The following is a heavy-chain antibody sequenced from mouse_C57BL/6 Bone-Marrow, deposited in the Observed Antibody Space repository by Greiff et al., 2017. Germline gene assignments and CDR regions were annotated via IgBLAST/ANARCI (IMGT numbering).Heavy chain of an antibody. D-gene: IGHD2-1*01. V-gene: IGHV1-47*01. CDR3: ARGGNYGGYYFDY. CDR1: GYTFTTYP. J-gene: IGHJ2*01. CDR2: FHPYNDDT. Sequence: VQLKESGAELVKPGASVKMSCKASGYTFTTYPIEWMKQNHGKSLEWIGNFHPYNDDTKYNEKFKGKATLTVEKSSSTVYLELSRLTSDDSAVYYGARGGNYGGYYFDYWGQGTTLTVSS.